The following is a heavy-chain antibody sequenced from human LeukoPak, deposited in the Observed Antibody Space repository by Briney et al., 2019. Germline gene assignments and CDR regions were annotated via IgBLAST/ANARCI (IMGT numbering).Heavy chain of an antibody. CDR1: GGTFSSYA. J-gene: IGHJ6*03. CDR2: IIPIFGTA. D-gene: IGHD4-17*01. V-gene: IGHV1-69*05. Sequence: SVTVSCKASGGTFSSYAISWVRQAPGQGLEWVGGIIPIFGTANYAQRFQGRVTITTDESTSTAYMELSSLRSEDTAVYYCARDGGDYGVYYYYMDVWGKGTTVTVSS. CDR3: ARDGGDYGVYYYYMDV.